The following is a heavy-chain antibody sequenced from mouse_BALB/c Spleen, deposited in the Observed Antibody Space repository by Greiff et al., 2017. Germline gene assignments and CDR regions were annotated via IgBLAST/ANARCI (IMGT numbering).Heavy chain of an antibody. J-gene: IGHJ3*01. CDR1: GYTFSSYW. Sequence: QVQLQQSGAELMKPGASVKISCKATGYTFSSYWIEWVKQRPGHGLEWIGEILPGSGSTNYNEKFKGKATFTADTSSNTAYMQLSSLTSEDSAVYYCARPGGQLGYPWFAYWGQGTLGTVSA. V-gene: IGHV1-9*01. CDR3: ARPGGQLGYPWFAY. CDR2: ILPGSGST. D-gene: IGHD3-2*01.